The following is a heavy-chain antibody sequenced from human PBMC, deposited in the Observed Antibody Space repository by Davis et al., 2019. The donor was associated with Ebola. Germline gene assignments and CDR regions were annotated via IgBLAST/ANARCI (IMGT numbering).Heavy chain of an antibody. V-gene: IGHV4-31*03. CDR3: ARSPGYSSGWFDL. J-gene: IGHJ5*02. Sequence: PSETLSLTCTVSSGSISSGGYYWSWIRQHPGKGLEWIGYISYSGSTSYNPSLKSRVIISGDTSKNHFSLKLSSVTVADTAVYSCARSPGYSSGWFDLWGQGSLVTVSS. D-gene: IGHD6-19*01. CDR1: SGSISSGGYY. CDR2: ISYSGST.